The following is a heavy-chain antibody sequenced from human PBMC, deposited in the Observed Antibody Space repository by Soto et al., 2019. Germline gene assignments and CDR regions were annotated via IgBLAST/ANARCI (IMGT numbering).Heavy chain of an antibody. D-gene: IGHD3-10*01. Sequence: EVQLLESGGGLVQPGGSLRLSCAASGFTFSSYAMSWVRQAPGKGLEWVSAISGSGGSTYYADSVKGRFTISRDNSKNTLYLQMNSLRAEDTAVYYCAKDLFGGFGELFFWTYYYGMDVWGQGTTVTVSS. CDR3: AKDLFGGFGELFFWTYYYGMDV. J-gene: IGHJ6*02. CDR2: ISGSGGST. CDR1: GFTFSSYA. V-gene: IGHV3-23*01.